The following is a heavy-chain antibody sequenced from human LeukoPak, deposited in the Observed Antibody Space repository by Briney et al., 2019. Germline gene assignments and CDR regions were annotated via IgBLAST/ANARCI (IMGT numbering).Heavy chain of an antibody. CDR1: GGTFSSYA. V-gene: IGHV1-69*05. Sequence: SVKLSCTASGGTFSSYAISWDRQAPGQGLAWMGGIILIFGTANYTQKFQGRVTITTDESTSTDYMELSSLRSEDTAVYYCARGPRGDTAMVKPYYYYMDVWGKGTTVTVSS. J-gene: IGHJ6*03. CDR3: ARGPRGDTAMVKPYYYYMDV. CDR2: IILIFGTA. D-gene: IGHD5-18*01.